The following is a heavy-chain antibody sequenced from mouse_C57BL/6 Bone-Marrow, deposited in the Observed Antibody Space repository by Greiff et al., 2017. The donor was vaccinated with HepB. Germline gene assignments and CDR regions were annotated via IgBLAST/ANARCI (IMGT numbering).Heavy chain of an antibody. D-gene: IGHD2-4*01. CDR3: ARSTMIKGLWAY. V-gene: IGHV1-53*01. CDR2: INPSNGGT. Sequence: QVQLQQPGTELVKPGASVKLSCKASGYTFTSYWMHWVKQRPGQGLEWIGNINPSNGGTNYNEKFKSKATLTVDKSSSTAYMQLSSLTSEDSAVYDCARSTMIKGLWAYWGQGTLVTVSA. CDR1: GYTFTSYW. J-gene: IGHJ3*01.